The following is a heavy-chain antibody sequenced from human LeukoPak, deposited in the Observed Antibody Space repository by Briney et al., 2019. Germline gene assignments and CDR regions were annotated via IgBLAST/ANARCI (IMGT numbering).Heavy chain of an antibody. CDR3: ARGNWAFDY. D-gene: IGHD1-1*01. Sequence: GGSLRLSCAASAFMFSSYSMNWVRQAPGKGLEWVSSISSSSNNIYYADSVKGRFTISRDNAKNSLYLQMSSLRAEDTAVYYCARGNWAFDYWGQGTLVTVSS. CDR2: ISSSSNNI. V-gene: IGHV3-21*01. CDR1: AFMFSSYS. J-gene: IGHJ4*02.